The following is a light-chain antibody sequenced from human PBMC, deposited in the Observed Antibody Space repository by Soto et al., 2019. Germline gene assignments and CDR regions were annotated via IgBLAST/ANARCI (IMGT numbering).Light chain of an antibody. CDR3: CSYAGSSTSVI. CDR2: DVY. CDR1: ISDVGDYDY. J-gene: IGLJ2*01. V-gene: IGLV2-11*01. Sequence: QSALTQPRSVSGSPGQSVTISCTGTISDVGDYDYVSWYQQHPGKAPKLIIYDVYKRSSEVPDRFSGSKSGNTASLTISGLQAEDEADYYCCSYAGSSTSVIFGGGTKVTVL.